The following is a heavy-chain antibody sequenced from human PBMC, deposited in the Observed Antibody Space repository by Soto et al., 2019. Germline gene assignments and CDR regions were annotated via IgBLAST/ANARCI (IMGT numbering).Heavy chain of an antibody. CDR2: IYIDDT. CDR3: VRDRDWNLDY. V-gene: IGHV1-18*01. CDR1: GYTFSSFG. J-gene: IGHJ4*02. Sequence: QIQLVQSEAEVKKPGASVKVSCKASGYTFSSFGFSWMRQAPGQGLEWMGWIYIDDTKYAQNFQGRVTMTTDTSTSTVYMELRSLRSDDTAVYYCVRDRDWNLDYWGQGTPVTVSS. D-gene: IGHD1-1*01.